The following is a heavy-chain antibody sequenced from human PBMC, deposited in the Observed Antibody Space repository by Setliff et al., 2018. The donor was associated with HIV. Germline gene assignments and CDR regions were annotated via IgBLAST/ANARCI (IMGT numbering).Heavy chain of an antibody. J-gene: IGHJ5*02. V-gene: IGHV1-69*13. D-gene: IGHD1-26*01. CDR1: GGTFSRYV. Sequence: SVKVSCKASGGTFSRYVISWVRQAPGQGLEWLGEIIPFFATANYAQKFQGRVTITADESTSTVFMQLSSLRSEDTAVYYCATRRGGYSGSEFWFDPWGQGTLVTVSS. CDR3: ATRRGGYSGSEFWFDP. CDR2: IIPFFATA.